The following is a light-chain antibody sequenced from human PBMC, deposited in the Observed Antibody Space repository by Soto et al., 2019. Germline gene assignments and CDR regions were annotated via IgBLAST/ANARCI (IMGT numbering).Light chain of an antibody. CDR1: NIGSKS. CDR3: QVWDSNSDHVV. J-gene: IGLJ2*01. V-gene: IGLV3-21*02. CDR2: DDS. Sequence: SSELTQPPSVSVAPGQTAGITCETNNIGSKSVHWYQQRPGQAPVLLVYDDSDRPSGIPERFSGSNSGNTATLTISRVEAGDEADYYCQVWDSNSDHVVFGGGTQLTVL.